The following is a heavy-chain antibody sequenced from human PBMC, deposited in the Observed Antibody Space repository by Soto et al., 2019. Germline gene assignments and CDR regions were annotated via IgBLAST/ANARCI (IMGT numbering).Heavy chain of an antibody. CDR3: VRDGAGADGLGWFGP. Sequence: QVQLHESGPGLVKPSQTLSLSCTVSGDSISRGGSYWNWIRQHPRKGLEWIGYIYHRGSTNYNPSLKRRVNISVDTSKNQLSLELTNVTAADTAVYYCVRDGAGADGLGWFGPWGQGILVTVSS. D-gene: IGHD3-10*01. J-gene: IGHJ5*02. V-gene: IGHV4-31*03. CDR2: IYHRGST. CDR1: GDSISRGGSY.